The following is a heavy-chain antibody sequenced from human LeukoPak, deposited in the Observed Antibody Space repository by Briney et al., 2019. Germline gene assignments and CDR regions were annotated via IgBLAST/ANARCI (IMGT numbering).Heavy chain of an antibody. V-gene: IGHV3-48*03. CDR1: GFTFSSYE. D-gene: IGHD3-22*01. CDR3: ARDPLGDYYDKSYYFDY. CDR2: ISSSGSTI. J-gene: IGHJ4*02. Sequence: GGSLRLSCAASGFTFSSYEMNWVRQAPGKGLEWVSYISSSGSTIYYADSVKGRFTISRNNANNSLYLQKNSLRAEDTAVYYCARDPLGDYYDKSYYFDYWGQGTLVTVSS.